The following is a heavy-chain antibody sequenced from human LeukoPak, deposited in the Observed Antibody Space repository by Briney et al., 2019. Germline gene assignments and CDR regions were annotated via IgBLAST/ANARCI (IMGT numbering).Heavy chain of an antibody. Sequence: GGSLRLSCAASGFTVSSNYMSWVRQAPGKGLEWVSFIYSGGSTYYAASVKARFTISRDNSKNTLYLQMNSLRAEDTAVYYCAGLSVAGTDYYYYYGMDVWGKGTTVTVSS. V-gene: IGHV3-53*01. CDR1: GFTVSSNY. CDR2: IYSGGST. D-gene: IGHD6-19*01. CDR3: AGLSVAGTDYYYYYGMDV. J-gene: IGHJ6*04.